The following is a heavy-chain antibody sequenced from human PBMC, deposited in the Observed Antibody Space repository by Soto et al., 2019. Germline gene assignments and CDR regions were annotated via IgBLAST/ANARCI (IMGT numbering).Heavy chain of an antibody. J-gene: IGHJ6*03. D-gene: IGHD2-2*01. CDR3: ERCVVPAAAACYYYYMDV. CDR2: ISAYNGNT. V-gene: IGHV1-18*01. Sequence: QVQLVQSGAEVKKPGASVKVSCKASGYTFTSYGIIWVRQATGQGLAWRGWISAYNGNTNYAQKLQGRVTMTTDTATSTAYMELRRLRYDDTAVYYCERCVVPAAAACYYYYMDVWGKGTTVTVSS. CDR1: GYTFTSYG.